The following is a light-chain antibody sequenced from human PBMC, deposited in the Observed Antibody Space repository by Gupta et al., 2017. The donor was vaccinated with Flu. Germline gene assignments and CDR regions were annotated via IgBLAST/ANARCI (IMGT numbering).Light chain of an antibody. CDR2: GAS. Sequence: EIVLTQSPGTLSLSPGERASLSCRASQSVTTNYLAWFQQRPGQAPRLLIFGASNRAPGVPDRFSGSGSGTAFTLTISRLEPEDFAVYFCHQYSDSPQTFGLGTKVEV. CDR1: QSVTTNY. J-gene: IGKJ1*01. V-gene: IGKV3-20*01. CDR3: HQYSDSPQT.